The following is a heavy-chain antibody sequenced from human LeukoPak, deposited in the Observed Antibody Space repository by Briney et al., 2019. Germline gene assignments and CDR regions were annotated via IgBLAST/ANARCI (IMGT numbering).Heavy chain of an antibody. CDR2: IYTSGST. D-gene: IGHD5-12*01. V-gene: IGHV4-4*09. J-gene: IGHJ5*01. CDR1: GGSISSYY. CDR3: ARVRLPNNWFDS. Sequence: SETLSLTCTVSGGSISSYYWSWIRQPPGKGLEWIGYIYTSGSTNYNPSLKSRVTISVDTSKNQFSLKLSSVTAADTAVYYCARVRLPNNWFDSWGQGTLVTVSS.